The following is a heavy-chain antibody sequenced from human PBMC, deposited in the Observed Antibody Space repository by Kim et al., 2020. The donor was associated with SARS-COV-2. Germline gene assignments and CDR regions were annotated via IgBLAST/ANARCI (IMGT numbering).Heavy chain of an antibody. CDR2: IYYSGST. CDR3: ARDITYYDISTGYYKGGYFDY. D-gene: IGHD3-9*01. J-gene: IGHJ4*02. CDR1: GGSVSSGSYY. V-gene: IGHV4-61*01. Sequence: SETLSLTCTVSGGSVSSGSYYWSWIRQPPGKGLEWIGYIYYSGSTNYNPSLKSRVTISVDTSKNQFSLKLSSVTAADTAVYYCARDITYYDISTGYYKGGYFDYWGQGTLVTVSS.